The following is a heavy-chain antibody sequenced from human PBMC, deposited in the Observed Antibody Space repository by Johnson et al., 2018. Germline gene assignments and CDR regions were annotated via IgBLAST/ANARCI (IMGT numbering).Heavy chain of an antibody. V-gene: IGHV1-69*01. CDR1: GGTFSSYA. D-gene: IGHD3-22*01. J-gene: IGHJ3*02. Sequence: VQLVESGAEVKKPGSSVKVSCKASGGTFSSYAISWVRQAPGQGLEWMGGIIPIFGTTNYAQKFQGRVTITADESTSTAYMELSSLRSEDRAVYYCAGDTFYYDSSGYYIGCDAFDIWGQGTMVTVSS. CDR2: IIPIFGTT. CDR3: AGDTFYYDSSGYYIGCDAFDI.